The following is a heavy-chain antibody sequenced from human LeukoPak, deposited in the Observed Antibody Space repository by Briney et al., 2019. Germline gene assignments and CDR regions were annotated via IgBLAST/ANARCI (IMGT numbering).Heavy chain of an antibody. J-gene: IGHJ4*02. CDR3: ARDRLWEVGATPYFAY. D-gene: IGHD1-26*01. CDR1: GFTFSDYY. Sequence: GGSLRLSCAASGFTFSDYYMSWVRQAPGKGLEWVSYISSSRSDTKYADSVKGRFTISRDNAKNSLYLQMNSLRAEDTAVYYCARDRLWEVGATPYFAYWGQGTLVTVSS. V-gene: IGHV3-11*05. CDR2: ISSSRSDT.